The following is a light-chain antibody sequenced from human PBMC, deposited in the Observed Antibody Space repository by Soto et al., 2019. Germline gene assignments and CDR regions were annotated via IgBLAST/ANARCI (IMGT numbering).Light chain of an antibody. CDR3: QQYGSSPHT. CDR1: QSVSNRY. V-gene: IGKV3-20*01. CDR2: GAS. J-gene: IGKJ5*01. Sequence: EIVLTQSPGTLSLSPGERATLSCRASQSVSNRYLAWHQQKPGQAPRLLIYGASSRATGIPDRFSGSGSGTDFTLTISRLEPEDFAVYYCQQYGSSPHTFGQGTRLEIK.